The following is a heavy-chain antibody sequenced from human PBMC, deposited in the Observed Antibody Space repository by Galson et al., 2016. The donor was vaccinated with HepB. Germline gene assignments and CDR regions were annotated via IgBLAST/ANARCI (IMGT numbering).Heavy chain of an antibody. V-gene: IGHV4-59*08. J-gene: IGHJ4*02. CDR2: ICDSGST. CDR1: VGSVNRYC. Sequence: SETLSLTCTVSVGSVNRYCWNWIRQPPGQGLAWIGFICDSGSTDYNPSLTSRVPCSLDPSKNQFSLNLRSVTAADTAVYYCARQGGSFQFDYWGQGVLVSVSP. CDR3: ARQGGSFQFDY. D-gene: IGHD1-26*01.